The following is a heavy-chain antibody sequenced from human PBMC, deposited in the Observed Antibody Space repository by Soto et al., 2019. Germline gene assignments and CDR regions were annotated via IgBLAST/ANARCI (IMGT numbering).Heavy chain of an antibody. D-gene: IGHD3-9*01. CDR2: ISAYNGNT. J-gene: IGHJ4*02. CDR3: ARGGATYYDILTGYYKFGVFDY. CDR1: GYTFTSYG. Sequence: ASVKVSCKASGYTFTSYGISWVRQAPGQGLEWMGWISAYNGNTNYAQKLQGRVTMTTDTSTSTAYMELRSLRSDDTAVYYCARGGATYYDILTGYYKFGVFDYWGQGTLVTVSS. V-gene: IGHV1-18*01.